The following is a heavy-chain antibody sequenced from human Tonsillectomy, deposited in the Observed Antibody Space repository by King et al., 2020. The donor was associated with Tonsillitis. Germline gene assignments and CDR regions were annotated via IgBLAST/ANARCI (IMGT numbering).Heavy chain of an antibody. CDR2: ISAYNGNT. CDR3: ARGTYYDILTGLWSGFGYYYGMDV. D-gene: IGHD3-9*01. J-gene: IGHJ6*02. V-gene: IGHV1-18*04. Sequence: VQLVESGAEVKKPGASVKVSCKASGYTFTSYGISWVRQAPGRGLEWMGWISAYNGNTNYAQKLQGRVTMTTDTSTSTAYMELRSLRSDDTAVYYCARGTYYDILTGLWSGFGYYYGMDVWGQGTTVTVSS. CDR1: GYTFTSYG.